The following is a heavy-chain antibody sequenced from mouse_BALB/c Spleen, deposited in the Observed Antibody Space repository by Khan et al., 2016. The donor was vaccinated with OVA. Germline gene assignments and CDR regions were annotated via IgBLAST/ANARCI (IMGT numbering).Heavy chain of an antibody. CDR2: IWSDGST. CDR3: ARWFDCYSSLYAMDY. J-gene: IGHJ4*01. V-gene: IGHV2-6*02. Sequence: QVQLKQSGPGLVAPSQSLSITCTVSGFSLTSYGVHWVRQPPGKGLEWLVVIWSDGSTNYNSVLKSRLSISKDNSKSQVFLKMNSLQTDDTAIYYGARWFDCYSSLYAMDYWGQGTSVTVSS. CDR1: GFSLTSYG. D-gene: IGHD1-1*01.